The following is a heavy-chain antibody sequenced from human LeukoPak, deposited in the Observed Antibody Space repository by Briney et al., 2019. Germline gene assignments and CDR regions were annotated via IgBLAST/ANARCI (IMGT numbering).Heavy chain of an antibody. CDR3: AKDLFGDYVWGTYRAIDT. D-gene: IGHD3-16*02. CDR1: GFSISRSG. Sequence: GGSLRVSCAGSGFSISRSGMHWVRQPPGKGLEWVAFTRYDGSNKYFADSVKGRFTISRDNSKNTLYLQMQSLRLEDSAIYYCAKDLFGDYVWGTYRAIDTWGQGTLVTVSS. J-gene: IGHJ4*02. V-gene: IGHV3-30*02. CDR2: TRYDGSNK.